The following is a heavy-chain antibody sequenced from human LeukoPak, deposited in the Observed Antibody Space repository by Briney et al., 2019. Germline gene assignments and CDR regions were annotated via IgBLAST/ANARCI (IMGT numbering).Heavy chain of an antibody. CDR2: ISYDGSNK. J-gene: IGHJ4*02. CDR1: GFTFSSYA. CDR3: AGTIAPGNFDY. D-gene: IGHD6-13*01. Sequence: PGGSLRLSCAASGFTFSSYAMHWVRQAPGKGLEWVAVISYDGSNKYYADSVKGRFTISRDNSKNTLYLQMNSLRAEDTAVYICAGTIAPGNFDYWGQGTLVTVSS. V-gene: IGHV3-30-3*01.